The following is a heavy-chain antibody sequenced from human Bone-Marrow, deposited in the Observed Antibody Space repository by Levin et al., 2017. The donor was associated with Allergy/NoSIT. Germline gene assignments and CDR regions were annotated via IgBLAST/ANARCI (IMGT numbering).Heavy chain of an antibody. CDR2: ISYDGSNK. CDR1: GFTFSSYV. V-gene: IGHV3-30*18. J-gene: IGHJ4*02. D-gene: IGHD6-13*01. CDR3: AKADRASSWYSLFDY. Sequence: GGSLRLSCAASGFTFSSYVMHWVRQAPGKGLEWVARISYDGSNKYYADSVRGRFTISRDNSKDTLFLQMNSLRADDTAVYYCAKADRASSWYSLFDYWGQGTLVPVSS.